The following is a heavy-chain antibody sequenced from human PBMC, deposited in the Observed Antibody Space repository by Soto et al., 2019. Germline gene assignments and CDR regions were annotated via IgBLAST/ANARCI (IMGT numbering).Heavy chain of an antibody. CDR2: TGGSGDT. CDR1: RFTLRNYV. CDR3: ATSGHCGGLRCSSFDM. Sequence: EVQLLESGGGLVQPGGSLRLSCAASRFTLRNYVVNWVRQAPGKGLEWVSTTGGSGDTYYPDSVKGRFTIFRDNSKNTVYLEMITLRAEDTAVYYCATSGHCGGLRCSSFDMWGQGTVVTVSS. V-gene: IGHV3-23*01. J-gene: IGHJ3*02. D-gene: IGHD2-21*01.